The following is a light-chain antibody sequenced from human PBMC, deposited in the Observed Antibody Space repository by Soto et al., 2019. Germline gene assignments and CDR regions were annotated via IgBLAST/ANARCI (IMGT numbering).Light chain of an antibody. J-gene: IGKJ5*01. CDR2: DAS. Sequence: EIVLTQSPATLSLSPGERATLSCRASQSVSSYLAWDQQKPGQAHRLLIYDASNRATGIPARFSGSGSGTDFTLTISSIEPEDFAVYYCQQRSNWPPEITFGQGTRLEIK. V-gene: IGKV3-11*01. CDR1: QSVSSY. CDR3: QQRSNWPPEIT.